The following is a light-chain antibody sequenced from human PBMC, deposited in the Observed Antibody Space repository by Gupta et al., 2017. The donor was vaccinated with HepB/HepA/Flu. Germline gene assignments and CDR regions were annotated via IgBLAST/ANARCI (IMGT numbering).Light chain of an antibody. Sequence: QSALTQPASVSGSPGQSITISCTATGSDVGDYKYVSWYQQHPGKAPKLLIFDVSSRPSGVSNRFSGSKSGNTASLTISGLQAEDEADYYCSSFTYTLTLVVFGGGTKVT. V-gene: IGLV2-14*03. CDR2: DVS. J-gene: IGLJ2*01. CDR3: SSFTYTLTLVV. CDR1: GSDVGDYKY.